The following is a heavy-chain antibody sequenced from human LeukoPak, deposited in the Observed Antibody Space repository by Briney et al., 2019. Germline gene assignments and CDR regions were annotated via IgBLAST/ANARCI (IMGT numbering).Heavy chain of an antibody. J-gene: IGHJ4*02. CDR1: GGSINNTSYY. CDR3: ASYGDCNCFDY. V-gene: IGHV4-39*01. Sequence: PSETLSLTCTVSGGSINNTSYYWGWIRQPPGKGLEWIGTVYYSGSTYYNPSLKSRLTTSVDTSKNQFSLKLTSLTAADTAVYFCASYGDCNCFDYWGQGTLVTVSS. CDR2: VYYSGST. D-gene: IGHD2-21*01.